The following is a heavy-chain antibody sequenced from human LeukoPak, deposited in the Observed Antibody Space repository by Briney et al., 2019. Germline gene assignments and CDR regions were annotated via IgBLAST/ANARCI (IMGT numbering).Heavy chain of an antibody. CDR3: ARVMWEHNFDY. V-gene: IGHV1-3*01. Sequence: ASVKVSCKASGYTFTSYAMHWVRQAPGQRLEWMGWINAGNGNTKYSQKLQGRVTMTTDTSTSTAYMELRSLRSDDTAVYYCARVMWEHNFDYWGQGTLVTVSS. J-gene: IGHJ4*02. D-gene: IGHD1-26*01. CDR2: INAGNGNT. CDR1: GYTFTSYA.